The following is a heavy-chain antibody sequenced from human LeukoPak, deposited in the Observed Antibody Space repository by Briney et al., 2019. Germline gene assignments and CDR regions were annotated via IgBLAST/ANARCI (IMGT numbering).Heavy chain of an antibody. CDR1: VGSIRIYY. CDR2: IYYSGST. Sequence: SETLSLPCTVSVGSIRIYYWSWIRQPPGKGLEWMGYIYYSGSTNYNPSLKSRVTISVDKSKNQFPLKPSSVTAADTAVYYLAGHGDYYYYIDVWGKGTRVTVSS. CDR3: AGHGDYYYYIDV. J-gene: IGHJ6*03. V-gene: IGHV4-59*08. D-gene: IGHD2-15*01.